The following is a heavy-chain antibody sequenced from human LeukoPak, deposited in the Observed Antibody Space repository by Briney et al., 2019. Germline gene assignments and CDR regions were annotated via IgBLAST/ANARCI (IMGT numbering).Heavy chain of an antibody. CDR3: ARGFKVRGPAGIYYMDV. D-gene: IGHD3-10*01. CDR2: INPRGGST. J-gene: IGHJ6*03. CDR1: GYTFTSHF. Sequence: ASVKVSCKASGYTFTSHFMHWVRQAPGQGLEWMGIINPRGGSTSYTQKFQGRVTMTRDTSTSTVYMELSSLRSEDTAVYYCARGFKVRGPAGIYYMDVWGKGTTVTISS. V-gene: IGHV1-46*01.